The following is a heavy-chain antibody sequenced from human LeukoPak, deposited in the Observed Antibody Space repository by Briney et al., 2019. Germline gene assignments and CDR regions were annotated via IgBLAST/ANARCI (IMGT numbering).Heavy chain of an antibody. CDR3: ARGRYDILTDYPALYYYYGMDV. CDR2: IYYSGST. D-gene: IGHD3-9*01. J-gene: IGHJ6*02. Sequence: SETLSLTCTVSGGSISSGGYYWSWIRQHPGKGLEWIGYIYYSGSTYYNPSLKSRVTISVDTSKNQFTLKLSSVTAADTAVYYCARGRYDILTDYPALYYYYGMDVWGQGTTVTVSS. V-gene: IGHV4-31*03. CDR1: GGSISSGGYY.